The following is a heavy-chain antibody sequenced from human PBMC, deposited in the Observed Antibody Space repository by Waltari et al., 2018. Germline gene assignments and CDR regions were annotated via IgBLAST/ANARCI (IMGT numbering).Heavy chain of an antibody. CDR2: ISMSGNII. J-gene: IGHJ4*02. V-gene: IGHV3-21*01. CDR3: ARSRRGDYYDPSSH. CDR1: GFFFTNFG. D-gene: IGHD3-16*01. Sequence: EVSLVESVGKVVKPGGTLRLSCARSGFFFTNFGLNWFRLAPGKGLEWVATISMSGNIIFYGQSVEGRFTISRDNAKKSVFLQMNSLRADDTAIYYCARSRRGDYYDPSSHWGQGTLVTVSS.